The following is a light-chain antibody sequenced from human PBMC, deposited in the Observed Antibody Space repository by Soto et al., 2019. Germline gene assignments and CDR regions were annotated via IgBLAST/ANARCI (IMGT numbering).Light chain of an antibody. Sequence: EIVMTQSPATLSVSPGDRATLSCSASQSVSNNLAWYQQKPGQAPRLLIYDASTRATGIPARFSGSGSGTEFILTISSLQSEDFGVYYCQQCNNWPPISFGQGTRLEIK. V-gene: IGKV3D-15*01. J-gene: IGKJ5*01. CDR2: DAS. CDR1: QSVSNN. CDR3: QQCNNWPPIS.